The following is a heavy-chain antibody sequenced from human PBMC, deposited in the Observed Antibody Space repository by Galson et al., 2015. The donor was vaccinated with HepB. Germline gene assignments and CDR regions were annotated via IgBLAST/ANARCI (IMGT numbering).Heavy chain of an antibody. CDR3: ARDGGIVVVPNWFDP. CDR1: GGTFSSYA. V-gene: IGHV1-69*04. J-gene: IGHJ5*02. Sequence: SVKVSCKASGGTFSSYAISWVRQAPGQGLEWMGRIIPILGIANYAQKFQGRVTITADKSTSTAYMELSSLRSEDTAVYYCARDGGIVVVPNWFDPWGQGTLVTVSS. CDR2: IIPILGIA. D-gene: IGHD2-2*01.